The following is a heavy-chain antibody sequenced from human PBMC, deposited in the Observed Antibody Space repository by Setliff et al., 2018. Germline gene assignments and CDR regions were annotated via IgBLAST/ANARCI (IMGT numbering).Heavy chain of an antibody. D-gene: IGHD2-21*02. V-gene: IGHV3-74*01. CDR2: INFDGSDT. CDR3: GRDDTGSGDKFDY. Sequence: LRLSCAASGFTFSKYWMYWVRQTPGKGLVWVSRINFDGSDTVYADPVKGRFTISRDNADNTLNLQMNTLRAEDTGVYYCGRDDTGSGDKFDYWSQGTLVTVSS. CDR1: GFTFSKYW. J-gene: IGHJ4*02.